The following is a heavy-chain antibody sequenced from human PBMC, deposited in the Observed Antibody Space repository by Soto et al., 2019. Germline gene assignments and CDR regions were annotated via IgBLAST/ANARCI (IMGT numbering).Heavy chain of an antibody. Sequence: SETLSLTCAVYGGSFSGYYWSWIRQPPGKGLEWIGEINHSGSTNYNPSLKSRVTISVDTSKNQFSLKLSSVTAADTAVYYCGRVRANYDFWSGYKVYYGMTSGAKGPRSPSP. J-gene: IGHJ6*02. CDR3: GRVRANYDFWSGYKVYYGMTS. D-gene: IGHD3-3*01. CDR2: INHSGST. CDR1: GGSFSGYY. V-gene: IGHV4-34*01.